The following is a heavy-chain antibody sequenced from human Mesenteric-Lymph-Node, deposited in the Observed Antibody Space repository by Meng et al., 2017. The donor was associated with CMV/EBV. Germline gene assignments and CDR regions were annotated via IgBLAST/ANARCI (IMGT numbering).Heavy chain of an antibody. D-gene: IGHD4-23*01. V-gene: IGHV3-9*03. CDR2: ISWNSGSI. CDR1: GFTFDDYA. CDR3: ARGGGPFDY. J-gene: IGHJ4*02. Sequence: GGSLRLSCAASGFTFDDYAMHWVRQAPGKGLEWVSGISWNSGSIGYADSVKGRFTISRDNAKNSLYLQMNSLRAEDMAVYYCARGGGPFDYWGQGTLVTVSS.